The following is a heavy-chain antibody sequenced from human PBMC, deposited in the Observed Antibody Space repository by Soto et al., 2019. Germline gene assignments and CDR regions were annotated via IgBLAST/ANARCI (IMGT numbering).Heavy chain of an antibody. CDR3: AREQWLAKEYGYYYGMDV. CDR1: GYSFTSYW. Sequence: GESLKISCKGSGYSFTSYWISWVRQMPGKGLEWMGRIDPSDSYTNYSPSFQGHVTISADKSISTAYLQWSSLRAEDTAVYYCAREQWLAKEYGYYYGMDVWGQGTTVTVSS. J-gene: IGHJ6*02. CDR2: IDPSDSYT. D-gene: IGHD6-19*01. V-gene: IGHV5-10-1*01.